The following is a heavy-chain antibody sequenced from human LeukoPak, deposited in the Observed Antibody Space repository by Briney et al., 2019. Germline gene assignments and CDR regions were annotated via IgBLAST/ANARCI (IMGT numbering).Heavy chain of an antibody. CDR3: ARRGQIATEDH. V-gene: IGHV5-51*01. J-gene: IGHJ4*02. D-gene: IGHD5-24*01. CDR2: IYPGDSDT. CDR1: GYSFTSYW. Sequence: GGSLQISCKGSGYSFTSYWIGWVRQMPGRGLEWMGIIYPGDSDTRYSPSFQGQVTISADKSISTAYLQWSSLKASDTAMHYCARRGQIATEDHWGQGTLVTVSS.